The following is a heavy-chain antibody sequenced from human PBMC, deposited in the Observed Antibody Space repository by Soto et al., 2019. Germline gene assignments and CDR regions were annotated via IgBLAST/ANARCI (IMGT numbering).Heavy chain of an antibody. CDR3: TRGGARWFPYS. Sequence: TLSLTCAVSGYSIRRGYNWGWIRQPPGKGLEWIASIFHSGTTFYNPSLRSRVTISVDTSXXXFXXXXXSVTAXDTAVYFCTRGGARWFPYSWGQGTRVTVSS. CDR2: IFHSGTT. V-gene: IGHV4-38-2*01. D-gene: IGHD2-15*01. CDR1: GYSIRRGYN. J-gene: IGHJ4*02.